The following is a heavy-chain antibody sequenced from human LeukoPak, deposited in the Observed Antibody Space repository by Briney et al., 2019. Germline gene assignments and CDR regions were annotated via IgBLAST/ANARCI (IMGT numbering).Heavy chain of an antibody. D-gene: IGHD3-10*01. CDR3: ARFAGSGSYYIDY. V-gene: IGHV3-11*01. J-gene: IGHJ4*02. CDR2: IGGSGTPI. Sequence: GGSLRLSWAASGFTFSDQYVRSIRQAPGKGVERDSYIGGSGTPIFYAHSVKGRFTIPSDNAKKSLYLKMNSLRAEDTAVYYCARFAGSGSYYIDYWGQGTLITVSS. CDR1: GFTFSDQY.